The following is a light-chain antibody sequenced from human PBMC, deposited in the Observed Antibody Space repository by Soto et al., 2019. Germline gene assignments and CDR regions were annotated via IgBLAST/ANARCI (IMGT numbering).Light chain of an antibody. CDR2: KDS. V-gene: IGLV3-25*03. CDR3: QSTDISGTYV. J-gene: IGLJ1*01. CDR1: TLPKRY. Sequence: SYELTQPPSVSVSPGQTARITCSGDTLPKRYAYWYQQKPGQAPVLVIYKDSERPSGIPERFSGSSSGTTVTLTISGVQAEDEADYYCQSTDISGTYVFGTGTKLTVL.